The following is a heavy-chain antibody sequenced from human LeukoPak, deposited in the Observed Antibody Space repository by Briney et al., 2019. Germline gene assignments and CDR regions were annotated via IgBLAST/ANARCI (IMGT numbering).Heavy chain of an antibody. D-gene: IGHD1-1*01. V-gene: IGHV1-3*01. J-gene: IGHJ4*02. CDR1: GYTFTRYP. CDR3: ARPYTTVLDFDH. Sequence: ASVKVSCKASGYTFTRYPMHWVRQAPGQRLEWMGWINAGNGNTEYSQKFQGRVTITRDTSANTVYMELSSLRSEDMAVYYCARPYTTVLDFDHWGQGTLVTVSS. CDR2: INAGNGNT.